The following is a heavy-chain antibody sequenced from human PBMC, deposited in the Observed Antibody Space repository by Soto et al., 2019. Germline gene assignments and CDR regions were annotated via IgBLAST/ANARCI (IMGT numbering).Heavy chain of an antibody. Sequence: DVQVVESGGGLVQPGGSLRLSCAVSGFSFSTYWMTWVRQAPGQGLEWVANIKDDGSKMDYGDSVKGRFTISRDNAKNSLDLQMNSLRAEDTAVYYCVRNSGWYRLDHWGQGTLVTVSS. CDR3: VRNSGWYRLDH. CDR2: IKDDGSKM. J-gene: IGHJ4*02. V-gene: IGHV3-7*03. CDR1: GFSFSTYW. D-gene: IGHD6-19*01.